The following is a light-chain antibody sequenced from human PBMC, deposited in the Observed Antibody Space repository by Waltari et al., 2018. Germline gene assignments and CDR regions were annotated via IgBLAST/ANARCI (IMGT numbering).Light chain of an antibody. Sequence: DAAMTQSPLSLPVTLGQPASISCRSSQSLVHSDGNTYWNWFHQRPGQPPRRLIYKVSRRESGVPDRFSGSGSGTDFTLKISRVEAEDVGIYYCMQGTHWPLTFGQGTRLEI. J-gene: IGKJ5*01. CDR3: MQGTHWPLT. V-gene: IGKV2-30*02. CDR1: QSLVHSDGNTY. CDR2: KVS.